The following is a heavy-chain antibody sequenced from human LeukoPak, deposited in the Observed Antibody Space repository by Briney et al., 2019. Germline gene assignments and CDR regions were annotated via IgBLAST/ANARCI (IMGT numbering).Heavy chain of an antibody. Sequence: SETLSLTCSVSGGSISSYYWSWIRQPPGKGLEWIVYLYYSGSTNSNPSLKSRVTMSVDTSKNQFSLKLRSVTAADTAVYYCARGGSGISNAFDIWGQGTMVTVSS. CDR3: ARGGSGISNAFDI. J-gene: IGHJ3*02. D-gene: IGHD3-10*01. CDR2: LYYSGST. V-gene: IGHV4-59*01. CDR1: GGSISSYY.